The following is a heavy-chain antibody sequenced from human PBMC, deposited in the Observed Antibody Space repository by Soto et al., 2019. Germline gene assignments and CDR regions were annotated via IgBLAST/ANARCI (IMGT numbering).Heavy chain of an antibody. CDR3: AKDQYAAAGPDY. Sequence: GGSLRLSCAASGFTFSTYAMNGVRQAPGKGLEWVSSMSGNGGSTDYADSVKGRFTISRDNSKNTLYLQMNSLRADDTAVYYCAKDQYAAAGPDYWGQGTLVTVSS. CDR2: MSGNGGST. CDR1: GFTFSTYA. J-gene: IGHJ4*02. D-gene: IGHD6-13*01. V-gene: IGHV3-23*01.